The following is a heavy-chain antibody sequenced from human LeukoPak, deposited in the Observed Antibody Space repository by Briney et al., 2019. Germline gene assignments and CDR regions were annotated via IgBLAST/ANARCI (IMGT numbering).Heavy chain of an antibody. Sequence: ASVKVSCKVSGYTLTELSMHWVRQAPGKGLEWTGGFDPEDGETIYAQKFQGRVTMTEDTSTDTAYMELSSLRSEDTAVYYCATVRVGGPNRSYCSGGSCYYYYGMDVWGQGTTVTVSS. J-gene: IGHJ6*02. V-gene: IGHV1-24*01. CDR1: GYTLTELS. D-gene: IGHD2-15*01. CDR3: ATVRVGGPNRSYCSGGSCYYYYGMDV. CDR2: FDPEDGET.